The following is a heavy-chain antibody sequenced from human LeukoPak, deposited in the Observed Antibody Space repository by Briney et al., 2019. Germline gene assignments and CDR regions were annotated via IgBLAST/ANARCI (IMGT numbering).Heavy chain of an antibody. CDR1: GFTVSRKY. J-gene: IGHJ3*01. V-gene: IGHV3-53*01. Sequence: PGGSLRLSCAASGFTVSRKYMSRVRQAPGKGLEWVSVIYSDDTTYYADSVKGRFTVSRDNSKNTLFLQMNSLRAEDTAVYYCAREYSSSFHAFDVWGQGTMVTVSS. CDR3: AREYSSSFHAFDV. D-gene: IGHD3-22*01. CDR2: IYSDDTT.